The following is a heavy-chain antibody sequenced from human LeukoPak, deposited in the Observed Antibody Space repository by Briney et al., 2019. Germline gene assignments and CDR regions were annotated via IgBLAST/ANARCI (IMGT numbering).Heavy chain of an antibody. CDR3: ARDHLANLASRLFDP. CDR1: GYSISSGYH. Sequence: SETPSLTCTVSGYSISSGYHWGWIRQPPGKGLEWIGSIYHSGSTYYNPSLKSRVTISVDTSKNQFSLKLNSVTAADTAVYYCARDHLANLASRLFDPWGQGSLVTVSS. D-gene: IGHD3-3*01. V-gene: IGHV4-38-2*02. CDR2: IYHSGST. J-gene: IGHJ5*02.